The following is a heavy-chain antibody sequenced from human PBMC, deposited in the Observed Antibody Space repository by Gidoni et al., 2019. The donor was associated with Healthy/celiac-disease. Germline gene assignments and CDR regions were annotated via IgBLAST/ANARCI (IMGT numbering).Heavy chain of an antibody. CDR1: GFSLSNARMG. D-gene: IGHD3-3*01. CDR2: IFSNDEK. CDR3: ARIPRRYDFWSGYYLYYYYYGMDV. V-gene: IGHV2-26*01. J-gene: IGHJ6*02. Sequence: QVTLKESGPVLVKPTETLTLTCTVSGFSLSNARMGVSWIRQPPGKALEWLAHIFSNDEKSYSTSLKSRLTISKDTSKSQVVLTMTNMDPVDTATYYCARIPRRYDFWSGYYLYYYYYGMDVWGQGTTVTVSS.